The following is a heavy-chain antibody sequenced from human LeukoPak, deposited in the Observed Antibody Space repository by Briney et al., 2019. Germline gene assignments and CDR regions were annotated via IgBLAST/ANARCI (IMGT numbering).Heavy chain of an antibody. J-gene: IGHJ3*02. V-gene: IGHV4-34*01. D-gene: IGHD3-9*01. Sequence: SETLSLTCAVYGGSFSGYYWSWIRQPPGKGLEWIGEINHSGSTNYNPSLKSRVTISVDTSKNQFSLKLSSVTAADTAVYYCARLPFWLPHLDACVIRAQETMVSVSS. CDR2: INHSGST. CDR1: GGSFSGYY. CDR3: ARLPFWLPHLDACVI.